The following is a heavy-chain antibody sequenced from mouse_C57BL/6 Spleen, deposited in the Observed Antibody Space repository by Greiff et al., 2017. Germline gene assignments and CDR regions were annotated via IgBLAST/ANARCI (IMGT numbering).Heavy chain of an antibody. CDR1: GYAFTSSW. J-gene: IGHJ3*01. V-gene: IGHV1-53*01. D-gene: IGHD2-4*01. CDR2: IYPGDGGT. CDR3: ARRGIDDYSFAY. Sequence: VQLQQPGTELVKPGASVKLSCKASGYAFTSSWMHWVKQRPGQGLEWIGHIYPGDGGTNYNEKFKSKATLTVDKSSSTACMQLSSLTSEDAAGYYCARRGIDDYSFAYWGQGTLVTVSA.